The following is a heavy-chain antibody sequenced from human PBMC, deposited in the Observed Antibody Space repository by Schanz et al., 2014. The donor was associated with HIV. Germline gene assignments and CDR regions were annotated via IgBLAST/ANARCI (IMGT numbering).Heavy chain of an antibody. J-gene: IGHJ4*02. CDR1: GFTFNSYAM. D-gene: IGHD1-7*01. CDR2: IKSKTDGGTT. CDR3: TTDFKWNYPKY. Sequence: EVQLLESGGGLLHPGGSLRLSCAASGFTFNSYAMNALSWVRQAPGRGLEWVGRIKSKTDGGTTDYAAPVKGRFTISRDDSKNTLFLQMNSLKIEDTAVYYCTTDFKWNYPKYWGQGTLVTVSS. V-gene: IGHV3-15*01.